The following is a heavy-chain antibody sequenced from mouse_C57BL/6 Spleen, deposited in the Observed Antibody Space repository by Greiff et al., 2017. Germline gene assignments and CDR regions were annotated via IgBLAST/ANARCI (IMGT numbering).Heavy chain of an antibody. V-gene: IGHV1-53*01. CDR2: INPSNGGT. Sequence: VKLQESGTELVKPGASVKLSCKASGYTFTSYWMHWVKQRPGQGLEWIGNINPSNGGTNYNEKFKGKATLTVDKSSSTAYMQLSSLTSEDSAVYYCAMRKDYNGDSFDYWGQGTSLTVSS. D-gene: IGHD1-1*01. CDR1: GYTFTSYW. J-gene: IGHJ2*02. CDR3: AMRKDYNGDSFDY.